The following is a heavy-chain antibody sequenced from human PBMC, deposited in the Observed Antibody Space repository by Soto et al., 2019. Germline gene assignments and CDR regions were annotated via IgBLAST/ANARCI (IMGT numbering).Heavy chain of an antibody. Sequence: QVQLQESGPGLVKPSQTLSLTCTVSGGSISSGGYYWSWIRQHPGKGLEWIGYIYYSGSTYCNPSLKSRVTISVDTSKNQFSLKLSSVTAADTAVYYCAREGDSSSWIDYWGQGTLVTVSS. CDR2: IYYSGST. CDR3: AREGDSSSWIDY. CDR1: GGSISSGGYY. V-gene: IGHV4-31*03. D-gene: IGHD6-13*01. J-gene: IGHJ4*02.